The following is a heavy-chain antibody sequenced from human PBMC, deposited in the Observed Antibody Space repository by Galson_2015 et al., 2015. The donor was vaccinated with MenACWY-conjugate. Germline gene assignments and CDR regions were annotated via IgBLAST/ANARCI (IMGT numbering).Heavy chain of an antibody. V-gene: IGHV6-1*01. CDR2: TCFRFKWFN. CDR3: TTGDGYNLSRRSASRSYSNGMDV. J-gene: IGHJ6*02. D-gene: IGHD5-24*01. CDR1: GDSVSRSSAA. Sequence: CAISGDSVSRSSAAWNWIRQSPSRGLEWLGRTCFRFKWFNDYAESVKSRITIEADTSKNQFSLHLNSVTPDDTAVYYCTTGDGYNLSRRSASRSYSNGMDVWGQGTTVTVSS.